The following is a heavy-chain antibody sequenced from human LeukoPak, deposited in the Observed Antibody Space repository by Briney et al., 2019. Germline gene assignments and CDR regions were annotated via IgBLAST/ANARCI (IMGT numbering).Heavy chain of an antibody. J-gene: IGHJ5*02. CDR2: IYPSDSDT. D-gene: IGHD6-6*01. V-gene: IGHV5-51*01. Sequence: GECLKISCKGSGYSFINYWIGWVRQMPGKGLEWMGIIYPSDSDTRYSPSFQGQVTISADKSISTAYLQWSSLKASDTAMYYCARQPRPGHLDPWGQGTLVTVSS. CDR1: GYSFINYW. CDR3: ARQPRPGHLDP.